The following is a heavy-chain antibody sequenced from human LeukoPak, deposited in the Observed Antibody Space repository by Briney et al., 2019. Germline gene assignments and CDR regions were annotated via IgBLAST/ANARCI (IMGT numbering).Heavy chain of an antibody. Sequence: SQTLSLTCTVSGGSISSGGYYWSWIRQHPGKGLEWIGYIYCSGSTYYNPSLKSRVTISVDTSKNQFSLKLSSVTAADTAVYYCARNNYPRGWYFDYWGQGTLVTVSS. CDR2: IYCSGST. J-gene: IGHJ4*02. D-gene: IGHD1-1*01. CDR1: GGSISSGGYY. V-gene: IGHV4-31*03. CDR3: ARNNYPRGWYFDY.